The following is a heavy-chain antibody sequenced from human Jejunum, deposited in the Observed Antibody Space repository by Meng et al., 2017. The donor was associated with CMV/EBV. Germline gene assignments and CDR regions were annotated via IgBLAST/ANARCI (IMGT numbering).Heavy chain of an antibody. Sequence: GCVIPWVGQAPGKGVEWVAVLSYDGRGEYYSGSVKGRFTIARDDSKNTLYLQMNSLRREDTAVYYCVRAGRGYGGYDRLYYFDYWGQGTRVTVSS. CDR3: VRAGRGYGGYDRLYYFDY. CDR2: LSYDGRGE. CDR1: GCV. D-gene: IGHD5-12*01. V-gene: IGHV3-30*04. J-gene: IGHJ4*02.